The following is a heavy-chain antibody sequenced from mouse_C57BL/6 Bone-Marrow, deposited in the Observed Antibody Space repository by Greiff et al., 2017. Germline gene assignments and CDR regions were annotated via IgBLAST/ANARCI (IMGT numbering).Heavy chain of an antibody. CDR2: IYPRDVGT. CDR3: ARATTVPRYFDV. V-gene: IGHV1-85*01. J-gene: IGHJ1*03. D-gene: IGHD1-1*01. Sequence: QVQLQQSGPELVKPGASVKFSSKASAYTLQGSDITWVKQRPGQGLEWIGWIYPRDVGTKSNKKFKGKATLTVDTSSSTAYMELHSLTSEDSAVYFCARATTVPRYFDVWGTGTTVTVSS. CDR1: AYTLQGSD.